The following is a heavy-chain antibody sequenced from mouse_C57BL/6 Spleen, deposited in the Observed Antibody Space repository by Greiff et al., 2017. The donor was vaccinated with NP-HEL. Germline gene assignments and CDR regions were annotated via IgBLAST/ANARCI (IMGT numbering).Heavy chain of an antibody. V-gene: IGHV5-17*01. CDR3: ARTRDYFDY. CDR1: GFTFSDYG. CDR2: ISSGSSTI. Sequence: EVKLMESGGGLVKPGGSLKLTCAASGFTFSDYGMHWVRQAPEKGLEWVAYISSGSSTIYYAGTVKGRFTISRDNAKNTLFLQVTSLRSEDTAMYYCARTRDYFDYWGQGTTLTVSS. J-gene: IGHJ2*01.